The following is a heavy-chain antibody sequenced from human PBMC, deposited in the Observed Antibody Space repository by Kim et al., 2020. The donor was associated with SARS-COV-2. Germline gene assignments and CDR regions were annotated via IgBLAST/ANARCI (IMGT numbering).Heavy chain of an antibody. V-gene: IGHV1-69*02. CDR2: PILGIA. J-gene: IGHJ4*02. Sequence: PILGIANYAQKFQGRVTITADKSTSTAYMELSSLRSEDTAVYYCAARDDSWGQGTLVTVSS. D-gene: IGHD6-6*01. CDR3: AARDDS.